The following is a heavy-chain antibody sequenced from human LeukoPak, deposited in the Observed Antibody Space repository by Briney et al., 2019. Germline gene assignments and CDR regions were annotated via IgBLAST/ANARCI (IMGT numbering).Heavy chain of an antibody. Sequence: GGSLRLSCAASGFTFSSYAMSWVRQAPGKGLEWVSAISGSGGSTYYADSVKGRFTISRDNSKNTLYLQMNSLRAEDTAVYYCARGVLSYYYDSSGYQYWGQGTLVTVSS. CDR3: ARGVLSYYYDSSGYQY. J-gene: IGHJ4*02. CDR1: GFTFSSYA. V-gene: IGHV3-23*01. D-gene: IGHD3-22*01. CDR2: ISGSGGST.